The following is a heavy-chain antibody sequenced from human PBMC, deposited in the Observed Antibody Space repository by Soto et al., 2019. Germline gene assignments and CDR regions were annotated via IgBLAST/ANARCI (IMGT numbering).Heavy chain of an antibody. CDR2: ISSTSGTI. V-gene: IGHV3-48*01. D-gene: IGHD2-8*01. CDR3: ATGLKDTSNRPSFDS. Sequence: GGSLRLSCAASGFRFGSYSMNWVRQAPGQGLEWLSYISSTSGTIYYADSVKGRFTISRDNAKNSLYLQMNNLRAEDTGIYFCATGLKDTSNRPSFDSWGPGTPVTVSS. J-gene: IGHJ4*02. CDR1: GFRFGSYS.